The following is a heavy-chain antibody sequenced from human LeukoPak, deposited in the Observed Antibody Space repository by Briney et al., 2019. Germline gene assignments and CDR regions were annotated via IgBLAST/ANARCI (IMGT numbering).Heavy chain of an antibody. D-gene: IGHD3-22*01. Sequence: PSETLSLTCTVSGGSINNRNFYWGWIRQPPGKGLEWVGSIYYSGSTYYNPSLKSRVTISVDTSNNQFSLKLSSVTAADTAVYYCARPNRSGYTRDAFDIWGQGTMVTVSS. V-gene: IGHV4-39*01. CDR2: IYYSGST. CDR1: GGSINNRNFY. J-gene: IGHJ3*02. CDR3: ARPNRSGYTRDAFDI.